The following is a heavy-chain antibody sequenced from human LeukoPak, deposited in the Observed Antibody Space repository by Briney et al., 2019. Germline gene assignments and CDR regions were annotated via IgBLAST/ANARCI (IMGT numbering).Heavy chain of an antibody. J-gene: IGHJ3*02. CDR2: IYYSGST. CDR1: GGSISSYY. CDR3: AREKRYPHGFDI. D-gene: IGHD5-24*01. Sequence: SETLSLTCTVSGGSISSYYWSWIRQPPGKGLEWIGYIYYSGSTNYNPSLKSRVTMSVDTSKNHLSLRLSSATTADTALYYCAREKRYPHGFDIWGQGTMVTVSS. V-gene: IGHV4-59*12.